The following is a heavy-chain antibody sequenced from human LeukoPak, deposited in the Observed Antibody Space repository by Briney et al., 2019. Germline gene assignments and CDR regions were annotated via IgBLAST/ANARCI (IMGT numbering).Heavy chain of an antibody. CDR3: ARESTRDRPGC. J-gene: IGHJ4*02. CDR2: ISSSSSYI. D-gene: IGHD5/OR15-5a*01. V-gene: IGHV3-21*01. CDR1: GFTFSSYS. Sequence: GGSLRLSCAASGFTFSSYSMNWVRQAPGKGLEWVSSISSSSSYIYYTDSVKGRFTISRDDAKNSLYLQMNSLRAEDTAVYYCARESTRDRPGCWGQGTLVTVSS.